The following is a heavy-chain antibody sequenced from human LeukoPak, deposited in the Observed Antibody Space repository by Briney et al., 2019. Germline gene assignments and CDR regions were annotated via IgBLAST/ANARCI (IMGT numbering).Heavy chain of an antibody. J-gene: IGHJ5*02. V-gene: IGHV4-31*03. Sequence: SETLSLTCTVSGGSISSGGYYWSWIRQHPGKGLEWIGYIYYSGSTYYNPSLKSRVTISVDTSKNQFSLKLSSVTAADTAVYYCAREGTTGNNWFDPWGQGTLVIVSS. D-gene: IGHD4-11*01. CDR2: IYYSGST. CDR3: AREGTTGNNWFDP. CDR1: GGSISSGGYY.